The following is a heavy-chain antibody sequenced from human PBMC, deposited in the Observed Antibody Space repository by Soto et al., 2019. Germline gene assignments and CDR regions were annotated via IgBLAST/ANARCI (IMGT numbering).Heavy chain of an antibody. CDR1: GGSISSGDYY. Sequence: KPSETLSLTCTVSGGSISSGDYYWSWIRQPPGKGLEWIGYIYYSGSTYYNPSLKSRVTISVDTSKNQFSLKLSSVTAADTAVYYCARRIAAAGRDAFDIWGQGTMVTV. CDR3: ARRIAAAGRDAFDI. V-gene: IGHV4-30-4*01. D-gene: IGHD6-13*01. CDR2: IYYSGST. J-gene: IGHJ3*02.